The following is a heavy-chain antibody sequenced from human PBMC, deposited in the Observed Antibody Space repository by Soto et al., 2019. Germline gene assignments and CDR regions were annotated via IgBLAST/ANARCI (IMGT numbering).Heavy chain of an antibody. Sequence: VASVKVSCKAAGYTFTGYYMHWVRQAPGQGLEWMGWINPNSGGTNYAQKFQGWVTMTRDTSISTAYMELSSLRSEDTAVYYCARGSDYYDSGGSFYYWGQGTLVTVSS. V-gene: IGHV1-2*04. D-gene: IGHD3-22*01. CDR1: GYTFTGYY. J-gene: IGHJ4*02. CDR3: ARGSDYYDSGGSFYY. CDR2: INPNSGGT.